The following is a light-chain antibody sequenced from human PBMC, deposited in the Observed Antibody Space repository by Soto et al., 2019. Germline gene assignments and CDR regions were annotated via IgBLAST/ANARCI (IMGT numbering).Light chain of an antibody. CDR3: QHATDFT. CDR2: DVS. CDR1: SSKW. V-gene: IGKV1-5*01. J-gene: IGKJ2*01. Sequence: DIQMTQSPSTLAASVGDTVTMTCRSSSKWLAWYQKKPGKAPKLLIYDVSNLERGVPPRFSGSTSGAESTLTITGLQPDDLGTYYCQHATDFTFGQGTKDDIK.